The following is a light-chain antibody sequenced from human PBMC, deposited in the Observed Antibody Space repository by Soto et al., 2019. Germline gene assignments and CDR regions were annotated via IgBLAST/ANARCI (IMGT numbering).Light chain of an antibody. V-gene: IGLV2-14*01. CDR1: SSDVGGYNY. J-gene: IGLJ2*01. CDR2: EVS. Sequence: QSALTQPASVSGSPGQSITISCTGTSSDVGGYNYVSWYQQHPGKAPKLMIFEVSNRPSGVSNRFSGSKSGNTASLTISGLQAEDEADYYCRSYTSSITLVLFGGGTKVTVL. CDR3: RSYTSSITLVL.